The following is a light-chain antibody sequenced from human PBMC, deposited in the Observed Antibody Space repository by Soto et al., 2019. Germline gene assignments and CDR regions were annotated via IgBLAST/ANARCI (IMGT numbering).Light chain of an antibody. CDR3: QQRSKWLLT. CDR1: RSESGSH. J-gene: IGKJ4*01. CDR2: GAS. Sequence: TPRPPSLSLSLGGNSTLSRRATRSESGSHLAWYQQKPGQPPRLLIFGASTRATGVPARFSGSGSGTDFTLTISSLEAEDVAVYYCQQRSKWLLTFGGGTKVDIK. V-gene: IGKV3D-20*02.